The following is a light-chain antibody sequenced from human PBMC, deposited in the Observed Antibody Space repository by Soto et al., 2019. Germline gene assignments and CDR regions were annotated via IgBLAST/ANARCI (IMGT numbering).Light chain of an antibody. J-gene: IGKJ4*01. CDR2: DAS. CDR1: ESVGSY. V-gene: IGKV3-11*01. Sequence: EIVLTQSPATLSLSPGERATLSCRASESVGSYLAWYQQKPGQAPRLLIYDASNRATGLPARFSGSGSGTDFTLTISSLESEDFAVYYCQQRSIWPPAFGGGTKVEIK. CDR3: QQRSIWPPA.